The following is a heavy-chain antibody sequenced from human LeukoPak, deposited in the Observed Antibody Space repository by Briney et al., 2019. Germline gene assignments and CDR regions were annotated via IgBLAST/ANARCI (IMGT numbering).Heavy chain of an antibody. D-gene: IGHD3-10*01. Sequence: GSLRLSCAASGFTLSSYWMSWVRQAPGKGLEWVANIKEDGSEKYYVDSVKGRFTISRDNAKNSLYLHMNSLTAEDTAMYYCARDWLAGVPFDAFDLWGQGTIVTVSS. CDR3: ARDWLAGVPFDAFDL. CDR2: IKEDGSEK. CDR1: GFTLSSYW. J-gene: IGHJ3*01. V-gene: IGHV3-7*01.